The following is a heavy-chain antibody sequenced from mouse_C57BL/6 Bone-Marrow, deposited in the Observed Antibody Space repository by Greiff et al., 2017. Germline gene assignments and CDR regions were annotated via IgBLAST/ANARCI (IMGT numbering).Heavy chain of an antibody. J-gene: IGHJ3*01. Sequence: QVQLQQPGAELVKPGASVKLSCKASGYTFTSYWMHWVKQRPGQGLEWIGMIHPNSGSTNYNEKFKSKATLTVDKSSSTAYMQLRSLTSEDSAVYYSARGGWLLLRFAYWGQGSRVTVSA. V-gene: IGHV1-64*01. D-gene: IGHD2-3*01. CDR2: IHPNSGST. CDR1: GYTFTSYW. CDR3: ARGGWLLLRFAY.